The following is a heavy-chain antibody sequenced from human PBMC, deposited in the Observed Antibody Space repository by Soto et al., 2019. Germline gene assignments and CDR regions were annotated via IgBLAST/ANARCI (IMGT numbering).Heavy chain of an antibody. J-gene: IGHJ6*03. CDR2: SCYSGST. Sequence: PSETLSLTCTVSGGSISSSNYYWGWIRQPPGKGLEWIGSSCYSGSTYYNPSLKSRVTISVDTSKNQFSLKLSPVTAADTAVYYCASRNLYYHYMDVWGKGTTVTVSS. V-gene: IGHV4-39*01. CDR3: ASRNLYYHYMDV. CDR1: GGSISSSNYY.